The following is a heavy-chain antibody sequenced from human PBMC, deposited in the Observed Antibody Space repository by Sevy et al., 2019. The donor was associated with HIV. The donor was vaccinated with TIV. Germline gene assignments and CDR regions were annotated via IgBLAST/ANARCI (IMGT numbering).Heavy chain of an antibody. Sequence: SGPTLVNPTQTLTLTRTFSGFSLSTSGVGVGWIRQPPGKALEWLALIYWNDDKRYSPSLKSRLTITKDTSKNQVVLTMTNMDPVDTATYYCAHRQGYYYDSSGYFDYWGQGTLVTVSS. CDR1: GFSLSTSGVG. J-gene: IGHJ4*02. V-gene: IGHV2-5*01. D-gene: IGHD3-22*01. CDR3: AHRQGYYYDSSGYFDY. CDR2: IYWNDDK.